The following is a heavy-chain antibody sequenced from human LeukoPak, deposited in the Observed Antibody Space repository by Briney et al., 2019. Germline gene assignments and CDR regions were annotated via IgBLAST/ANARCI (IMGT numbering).Heavy chain of an antibody. CDR3: ARWNWNYHYFDY. V-gene: IGHV3-7*05. J-gene: IGHJ4*02. CDR2: IKEEGSET. Sequence: GGSLRLSCAASGFTFSSYWMSWVRQAPGKGLEWVANIKEEGSETYYVDSLKGRFTISRDNARNSLFLQINSLRAEDTAVYYCARWNWNYHYFDYWAERWLLSVSS. CDR1: GFTFSSYW. D-gene: IGHD1-7*01.